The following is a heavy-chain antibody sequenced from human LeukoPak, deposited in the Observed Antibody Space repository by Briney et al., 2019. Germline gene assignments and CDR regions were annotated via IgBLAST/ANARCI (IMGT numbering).Heavy chain of an antibody. CDR2: FDPEDGET. Sequence: ASVKVSCKVSGYTLTELSMHWVRQAPGKGLEWMGGFDPEDGETIYAQKFQGRVTMTEVTSTDTAYMELSSLRSEDTAVYYCATDRGRWLQLPDYWGQGTLVTVSS. CDR1: GYTLTELS. V-gene: IGHV1-24*01. D-gene: IGHD5-24*01. J-gene: IGHJ4*02. CDR3: ATDRGRWLQLPDY.